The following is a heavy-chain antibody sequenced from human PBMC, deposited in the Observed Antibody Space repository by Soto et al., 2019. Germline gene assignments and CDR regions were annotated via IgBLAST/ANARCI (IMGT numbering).Heavy chain of an antibody. Sequence: GGSLRLSCAASGFTFSSYAMSWVRQAPGKGLEWVSAIINSGGSTYYADSVRGRFTISRDNSKNTLYLQMNSLRAEDTAVYYCAKGKMEQWLVGGYFDFWGRGTLVTVSS. D-gene: IGHD6-19*01. CDR1: GFTFSSYA. J-gene: IGHJ4*02. V-gene: IGHV3-23*01. CDR3: AKGKMEQWLVGGYFDF. CDR2: IINSGGST.